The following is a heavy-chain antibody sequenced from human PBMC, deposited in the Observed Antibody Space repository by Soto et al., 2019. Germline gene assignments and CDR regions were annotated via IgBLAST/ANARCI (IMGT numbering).Heavy chain of an antibody. J-gene: IGHJ6*02. V-gene: IGHV1-2*04. D-gene: IGHD3-22*01. Sequence: ASVKVSCKASGYTFTGYYMHWVRQAPGQGXEWMGWINPNSGGTNYAQKFQGWVTMTRDTSISTAYMELSRLRSDDTAVYYCARDPSPYYYDSSGYYRGYYYYGMDVWGQGTTVTVSS. CDR1: GYTFTGYY. CDR3: ARDPSPYYYDSSGYYRGYYYYGMDV. CDR2: INPNSGGT.